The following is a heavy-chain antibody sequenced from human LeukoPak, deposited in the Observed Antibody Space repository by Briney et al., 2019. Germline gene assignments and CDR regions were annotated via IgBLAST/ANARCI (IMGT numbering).Heavy chain of an antibody. J-gene: IGHJ4*02. V-gene: IGHV4-59*01. CDR2: IYYSGST. CDR1: GGSISSYY. CDR3: ARARVFGVIIQLYYFDY. D-gene: IGHD3-3*01. Sequence: SETLSLTCTVSGGSISSYYWGWIRQPPGKGLEWIGYIYYSGSTNYNPSLKSRVTISVDTSKNQFSLKLSSVTAADTAVYYCARARVFGVIIQLYYFDYWGQGTLVTVSS.